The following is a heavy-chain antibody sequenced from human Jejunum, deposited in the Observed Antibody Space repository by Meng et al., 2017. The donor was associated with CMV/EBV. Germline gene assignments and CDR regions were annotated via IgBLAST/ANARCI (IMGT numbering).Heavy chain of an antibody. J-gene: IGHJ4*02. Sequence: SLSSSSWSWIRQPPGKGLEWIGCIYYTGSTNYNPSLKSRVTISVDTSTNQFSLKLSSVTAADTAVYYCARGGHYDLWSGYYPLDYWGQGTLVTVSS. CDR2: IYYTGST. CDR3: ARGGHYDLWSGYYPLDY. CDR1: SLSSSS. D-gene: IGHD3-3*01. V-gene: IGHV4-59*01.